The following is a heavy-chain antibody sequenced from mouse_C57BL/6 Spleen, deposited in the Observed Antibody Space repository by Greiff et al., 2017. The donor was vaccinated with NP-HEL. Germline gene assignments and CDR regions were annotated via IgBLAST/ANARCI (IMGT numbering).Heavy chain of an antibody. J-gene: IGHJ4*01. Sequence: QVQLQQPGAELVKPGASVKMSCKASGYTFTSYWITWVKQRPGQGLEWIGDIYPGSGSTNYNEKFKSKATLTVDTSSSTAYMQLSSLTSEDSAVYYCVRSGDGYFYYAMDYWGQGTSVTVSS. D-gene: IGHD2-3*01. CDR2: IYPGSGST. V-gene: IGHV1-55*01. CDR3: VRSGDGYFYYAMDY. CDR1: GYTFTSYW.